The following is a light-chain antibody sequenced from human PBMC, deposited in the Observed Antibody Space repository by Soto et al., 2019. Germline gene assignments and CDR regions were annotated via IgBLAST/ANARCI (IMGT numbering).Light chain of an antibody. Sequence: QSVLTQSPSVSGAPGQRVTISCTGSSSNIGAGYDVHWYQHFPGTAPKLLIYDDNNRPSGVPDRFSGSKSGTSASLAITGLQAEDEADYYCQSYDSSLSGWVFGGGTKLTVL. J-gene: IGLJ3*02. CDR3: QSYDSSLSGWV. CDR2: DDN. V-gene: IGLV1-40*01. CDR1: SSNIGAGYD.